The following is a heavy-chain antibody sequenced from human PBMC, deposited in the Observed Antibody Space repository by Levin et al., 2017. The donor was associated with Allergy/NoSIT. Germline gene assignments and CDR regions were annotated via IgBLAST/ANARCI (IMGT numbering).Heavy chain of an antibody. CDR2: ISAYNGNT. CDR3: ARAWADFWSGALYWFDP. J-gene: IGHJ5*02. V-gene: IGHV1-18*01. Sequence: VASVKVSCKASGYTFTSYGISWVRQAPGQGLEWMGWISAYNGNTNYAQKLQGRVTMTTDTSTSTAYMELRSLRSDDTAVYYCARAWADFWSGALYWFDPWGQGTLVTVSS. D-gene: IGHD3-3*01. CDR1: GYTFTSYG.